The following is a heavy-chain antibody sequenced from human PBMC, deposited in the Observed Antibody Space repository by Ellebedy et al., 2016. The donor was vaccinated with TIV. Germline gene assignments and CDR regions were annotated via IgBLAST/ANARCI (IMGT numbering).Heavy chain of an antibody. CDR1: GFTFSSYA. CDR3: ARDTPGYYYMDV. J-gene: IGHJ6*03. Sequence: GESLKISXAASGFTFSSYAMSWVRQAPGKGLEWVANIKQDGSEKYYVDSVKGRFTISRDNAKNSLYLQMNSLRAEDTAVYYCARDTPGYYYMDVWGKGTTVTVSS. V-gene: IGHV3-7*01. CDR2: IKQDGSEK.